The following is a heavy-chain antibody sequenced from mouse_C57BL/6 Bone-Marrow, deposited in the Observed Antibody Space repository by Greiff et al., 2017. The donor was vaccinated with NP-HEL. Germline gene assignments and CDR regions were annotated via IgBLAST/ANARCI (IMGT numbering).Heavy chain of an antibody. CDR3: ARERDSNPFAY. CDR1: GFTFSSYA. CDR2: ISDGGSYT. J-gene: IGHJ3*01. D-gene: IGHD2-5*01. Sequence: VQLKESGGGLVKPGGSLKLSCAASGFTFSSYAMSWVRQTPEKRLEWVATISDGGSYTYYPDNVKGRFTISRDNAKNNLYLQMSHLKSEDTAMYYCARERDSNPFAYWGQGTLVTVSA. V-gene: IGHV5-4*01.